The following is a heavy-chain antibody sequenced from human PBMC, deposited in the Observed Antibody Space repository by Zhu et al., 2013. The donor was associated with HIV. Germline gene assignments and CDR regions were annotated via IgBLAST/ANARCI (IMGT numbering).Heavy chain of an antibody. J-gene: IGHJ4*02. Sequence: QVHLVHSGAEVKKPGASVKVSCKASGYTFTGYYIHWVRQAPGQGLEWMGWINCNNGGTKYAQKFQGRVTMTSDTSINTAYMDLNSLTSDDTAVYYCARGFXGGYPYYFDYWGQGTLVTVSS. CDR3: ARGFXGGYPYYFDY. CDR1: GYTFTGYY. V-gene: IGHV1-2*02. CDR2: INCNNGGT. D-gene: IGHD3-22*01.